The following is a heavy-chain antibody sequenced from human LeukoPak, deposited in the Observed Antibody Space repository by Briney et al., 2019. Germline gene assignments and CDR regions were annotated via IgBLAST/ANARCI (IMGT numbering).Heavy chain of an antibody. CDR3: ARDIGNHFGGLDHYYYDY. Sequence: SETLSLTCAVYGGSFSGYYWNWIRQPAGKGLEWIGRIYNNESTWSNPSLKSRVSMSIDTSKNQFSPKLSSVTAADAAVYYCARDIGNHFGGLDHYYYDYWGPGTLVTVSS. CDR2: IYNNEST. D-gene: IGHD2-15*01. J-gene: IGHJ4*02. V-gene: IGHV4-59*10. CDR1: GGSFSGYY.